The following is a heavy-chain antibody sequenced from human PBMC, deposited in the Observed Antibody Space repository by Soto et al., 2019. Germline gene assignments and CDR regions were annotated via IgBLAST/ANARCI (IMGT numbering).Heavy chain of an antibody. Sequence: PSDTRSLTCSVSRASSSNYVWNWIRQPAGKGLEWIGRVFGSGGTHYNPSLQSRVTISIDTTKNSFSLKLTSVTAADTAAHFCATAAYTTPGLFDSWGRGTLVTVSS. J-gene: IGHJ4*02. V-gene: IGHV4-4*07. CDR3: ATAAYTTPGLFDS. CDR2: VFGSGGT. CDR1: RASSSNYV. D-gene: IGHD1-1*01.